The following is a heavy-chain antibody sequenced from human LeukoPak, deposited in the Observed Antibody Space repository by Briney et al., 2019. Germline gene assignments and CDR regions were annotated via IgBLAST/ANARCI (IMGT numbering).Heavy chain of an antibody. D-gene: IGHD6-13*01. CDR1: RFTFSNYG. Sequence: PGGSLRLSCAASRFTFSNYGMHWVRQAPGKGLEWVAFIRFDGSNKNYADSVKGRFTISRDNSKNTLYLQMSSLRAEDTAVYYCAKKGSSSWYHFDYWGQGTLVTVSS. CDR2: IRFDGSNK. V-gene: IGHV3-30*02. CDR3: AKKGSSSWYHFDY. J-gene: IGHJ4*02.